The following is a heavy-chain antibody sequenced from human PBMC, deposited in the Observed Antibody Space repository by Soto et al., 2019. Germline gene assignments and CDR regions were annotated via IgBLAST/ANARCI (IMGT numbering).Heavy chain of an antibody. CDR3: ARVRGIRGVIPSHFGR. CDR1: GGTFNSYG. D-gene: IGHD3-10*01. V-gene: IGHV1-69*06. Sequence: QAHLAQSGAEVKKPGSSVTVSYKASGGTFNSYGISWVRQAPGQGLDWMGVIIPLYGTVNYAQKFQGRVSITADKSTSTAYMDLKSRRSDDTAVYCCARVRGIRGVIPSHFGRWGQGTQGTVSS. J-gene: IGHJ4*02. CDR2: IIPLYGTV.